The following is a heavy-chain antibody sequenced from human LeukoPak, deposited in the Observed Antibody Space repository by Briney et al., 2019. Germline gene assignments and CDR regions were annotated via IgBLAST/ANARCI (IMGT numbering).Heavy chain of an antibody. CDR2: INQDGTHR. D-gene: IGHD5-18*01. J-gene: IGHJ4*02. CDR1: GISFSSSW. CDR3: ARDRGYTSYDF. Sequence: GGSLRLSCTASGISFSSSWMSWIRQAPGKGLEWVANINQDGTHRYYVDSVEGRFTVSRDTAKNSVYLEMNSLRAEDTAVYYCARDRGYTSYDFWGQGILVTVSS. V-gene: IGHV3-7*01.